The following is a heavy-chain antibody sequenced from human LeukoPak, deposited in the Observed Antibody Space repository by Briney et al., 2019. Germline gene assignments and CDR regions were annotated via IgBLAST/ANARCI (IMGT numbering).Heavy chain of an antibody. Sequence: GGSLRPSCAASGFTFSSYSMNWVRQAPGKGLEWVSYISSSSSTIYYADSVKGRFTISRDNAKNSLYLQMNSLRAEDTAVYYCARSRSGSYYDYWGQGTLVTVSS. CDR1: GFTFSSYS. J-gene: IGHJ4*02. D-gene: IGHD1-26*01. CDR2: ISSSSSTI. V-gene: IGHV3-48*01. CDR3: ARSRSGSYYDY.